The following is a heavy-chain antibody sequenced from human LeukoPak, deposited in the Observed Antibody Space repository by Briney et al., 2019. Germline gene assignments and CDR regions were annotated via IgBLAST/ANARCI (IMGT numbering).Heavy chain of an antibody. CDR2: IYYSGST. Sequence: SETLSLTCTVSGGSISSGGYYWSWIRQHPGKGLEWIGYIYYSGSTYYNPSLKSRVTISVDTSKNQFSLKLSSVTAADTAVYYCARGRLIAAAGRREDYFDYWGQGTLVTVSS. V-gene: IGHV4-31*03. CDR3: ARGRLIAAAGRREDYFDY. D-gene: IGHD6-13*01. J-gene: IGHJ4*02. CDR1: GGSISSGGYY.